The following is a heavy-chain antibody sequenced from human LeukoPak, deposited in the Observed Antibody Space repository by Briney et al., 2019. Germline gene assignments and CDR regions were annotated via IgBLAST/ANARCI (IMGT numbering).Heavy chain of an antibody. J-gene: IGHJ4*02. V-gene: IGHV3-21*01. D-gene: IGHD7-27*01. CDR1: GFTFSSYE. Sequence: GGSLRLSCAASGFTFSSYEMNWVRQAPGKGLEWVSSISSSSSYIYYADSVKGRFTISRDNAKNSLYLQMNSLRAEDTAVYYCARWSLTGDYWGQGTLVTVSS. CDR2: ISSSSSYI. CDR3: ARWSLTGDY.